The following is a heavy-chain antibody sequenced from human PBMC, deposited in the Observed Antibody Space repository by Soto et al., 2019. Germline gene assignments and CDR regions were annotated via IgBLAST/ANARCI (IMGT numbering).Heavy chain of an antibody. CDR2: VSHSGNT. CDR1: GGSISNGGYS. J-gene: IGHJ3*01. CDR3: ARTSYDILTGRLDAFDV. V-gene: IGHV4-30-2*01. Sequence: SETLSLTCAVSGGSISNGGYSWSWLRQPPGKGLEWIGFVSHSGNTYYNPSLRSRVIISIDKSRNHFSLGLKSVTAADTAMYYCARTSYDILTGRLDAFDVWGQGTMVNVSS. D-gene: IGHD3-9*01.